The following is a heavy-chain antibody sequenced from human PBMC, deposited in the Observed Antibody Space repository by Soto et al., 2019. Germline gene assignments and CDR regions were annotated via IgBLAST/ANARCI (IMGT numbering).Heavy chain of an antibody. CDR2: IYYSGST. Sequence: SETLSLTCTVSGGSISSYYLSWIRQPPGKGLEWIGYIYYSGSTNYNPSLKSRVTISVDTSKNQFSLKLSSVTAADTAVYYCARGRLGSGYYPVFDYWGQGTLVTVSS. CDR3: ARGRLGSGYYPVFDY. CDR1: GGSISSYY. D-gene: IGHD3-3*01. V-gene: IGHV4-59*01. J-gene: IGHJ4*02.